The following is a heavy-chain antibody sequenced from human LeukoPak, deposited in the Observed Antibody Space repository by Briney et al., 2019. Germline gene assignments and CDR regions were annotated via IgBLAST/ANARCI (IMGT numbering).Heavy chain of an antibody. CDR3: ARRYGSGSYYNRRIFAGGPNWFDP. J-gene: IGHJ5*02. CDR2: IYYSGST. Sequence: PSETLSLTCTVSGGSISSSSYYWGWIRQPPGKGLEWIGSIYYSGSTYYNPSLKSRVTISVDTSKNQFSLKLSSVTAADTAVYYCARRYGSGSYYNRRIFAGGPNWFDPWGQGTLVTVSS. CDR1: GGSISSSSYY. D-gene: IGHD3-10*01. V-gene: IGHV4-39*01.